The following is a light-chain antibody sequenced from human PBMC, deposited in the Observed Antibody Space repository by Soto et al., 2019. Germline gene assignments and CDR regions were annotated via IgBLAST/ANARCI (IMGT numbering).Light chain of an antibody. CDR1: QDINSY. CDR2: AAS. CDR3: QQYNLYPLT. Sequence: DVQMTQSPSSLSASVGDRVTITCRASQDINSYLAWYQQKPGNAPKSLIYAASSLQTGGPSRFSGSESGTDFTLTISNLLPEDSATYYCQQYNLYPLTFGGGTKVEIK. V-gene: IGKV1D-16*01. J-gene: IGKJ4*01.